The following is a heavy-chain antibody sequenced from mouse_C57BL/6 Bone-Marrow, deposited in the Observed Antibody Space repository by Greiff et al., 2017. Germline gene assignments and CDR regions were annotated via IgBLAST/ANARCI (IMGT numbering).Heavy chain of an antibody. V-gene: IGHV14-1*01. J-gene: IGHJ3*01. Sequence: VHVKQSGAELVRPGASVKLSCTASGFNIKDYYMHWVKQRPEQGLEWIGRIDPEDGDTEYAPKFQGKATMTADTSSNTAYLQLSSLTSEDTAVYYCKGLQAWFAYWGQGTLVTVSA. CDR2: IDPEDGDT. D-gene: IGHD3-1*01. CDR3: KGLQAWFAY. CDR1: GFNIKDYY.